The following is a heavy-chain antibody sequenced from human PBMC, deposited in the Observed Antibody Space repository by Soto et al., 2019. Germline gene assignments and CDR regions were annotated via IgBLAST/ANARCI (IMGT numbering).Heavy chain of an antibody. CDR2: ISSSSSTI. D-gene: IGHD2-2*01. J-gene: IGHJ3*02. CDR1: GFTFSSYS. V-gene: IGHV3-48*01. CDR3: ASGPGQLPHFDAFDI. Sequence: GGSLRLSCAASGFTFSSYSMNWVRQAPGKGLEWVSYISSSSSTIYYADSVKGRFTISRDNAKNSLYLQMNSLRAEDTAVYYCASGPGQLPHFDAFDIWGQGTMVTVSS.